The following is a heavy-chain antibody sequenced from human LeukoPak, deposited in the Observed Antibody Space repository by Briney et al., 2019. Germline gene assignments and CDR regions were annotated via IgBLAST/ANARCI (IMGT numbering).Heavy chain of an antibody. D-gene: IGHD5-12*01. CDR3: ARVIVTTNTFDAFDI. CDR2: LYGDGSA. J-gene: IGHJ3*02. CDR1: GLIVSSNY. Sequence: GGSLRLSCAASGLIVSSNYMSWVRQAPGKGLEWVSILYGDGSAYYADSMKGRFSISRDNSKNTLYLQMNSLRVEDTAVYHCARVIVTTNTFDAFDIWGQGTMVTVSS. V-gene: IGHV3-53*01.